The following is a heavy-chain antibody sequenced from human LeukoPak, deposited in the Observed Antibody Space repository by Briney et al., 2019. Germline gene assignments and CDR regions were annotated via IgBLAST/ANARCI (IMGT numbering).Heavy chain of an antibody. D-gene: IGHD3-22*01. CDR1: GFTFSSYG. Sequence: GGSLRLSCAASGFTFSSYGMHWVRQAPGKGLEWVAFIRSDGSTKYYADSVKGRFTISRDNSKDTLYLQMNSLRAEDTAVYYCARRGSGYSFDYWGQGTLVTVSS. J-gene: IGHJ4*02. CDR2: IRSDGSTK. V-gene: IGHV3-30*02. CDR3: ARRGSGYSFDY.